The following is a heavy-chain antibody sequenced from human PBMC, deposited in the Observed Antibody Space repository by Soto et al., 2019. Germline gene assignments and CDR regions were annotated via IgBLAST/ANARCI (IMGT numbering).Heavy chain of an antibody. CDR1: GFTFSSYA. D-gene: IGHD2-2*01. Sequence: GGSLRLSCAASGFTFSSYAMSWVRQAPGKGLEWVSAISGSGGSTYYADSVKGRFTISRDNSKNTLYLQMNSLRAEDTAVYYCAKDTSYQLLSYYYGMDVWGQGPTVTVSS. V-gene: IGHV3-23*01. CDR3: AKDTSYQLLSYYYGMDV. CDR2: ISGSGGST. J-gene: IGHJ6*02.